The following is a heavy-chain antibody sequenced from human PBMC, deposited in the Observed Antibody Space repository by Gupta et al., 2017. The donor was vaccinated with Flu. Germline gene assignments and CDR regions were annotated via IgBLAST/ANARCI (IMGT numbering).Heavy chain of an antibody. V-gene: IGHV4-39*01. D-gene: IGHD2-15*01. CDR3: ARLSGNCSGDTCYSQGFDP. CDR2: IYDSGST. J-gene: IGHJ5*02. Sequence: GWIRQPPGKGLEWIGSIYDSGSTYYNPSLKSRGTISVDTSKNEVSLKLSSGTAAETAVYYGARLSGNCSGDTCYSQGFDPWGQGTLVTVSS.